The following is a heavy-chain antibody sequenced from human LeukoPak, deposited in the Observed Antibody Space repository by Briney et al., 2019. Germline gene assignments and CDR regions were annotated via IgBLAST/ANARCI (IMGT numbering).Heavy chain of an antibody. J-gene: IGHJ3*02. D-gene: IGHD2-21*01. CDR3: ASGSYYCGGDCFYAFDI. CDR2: IIPIFGTA. Sequence: SVKVSCKASGGTFSSYAISWVRQAPGQGLEWMGGIIPIFGTANYAQKFQGRVTITTDESTSTAYMELSSLRSEDTAVYYCASGSYYCGGDCFYAFDIWGQGTMVTVSS. CDR1: GGTFSSYA. V-gene: IGHV1-69*05.